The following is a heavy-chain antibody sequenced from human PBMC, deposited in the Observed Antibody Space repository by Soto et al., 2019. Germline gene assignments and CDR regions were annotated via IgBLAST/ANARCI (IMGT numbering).Heavy chain of an antibody. J-gene: IGHJ6*02. Sequence: QVQLVQSGAEVKKPGSSVKVSCTASGGTFSSSAISWVRQAPGQALEWMGAIIPVFGTAHNAQKFQGRVTITADKATSTAYRELSRHRSEDTAVYCCATERPERGKDVWGQGTTVTVSS. CDR3: ATERPERGKDV. D-gene: IGHD6-25*01. CDR1: GGTFSSSA. V-gene: IGHV1-69*06. CDR2: IIPVFGTA.